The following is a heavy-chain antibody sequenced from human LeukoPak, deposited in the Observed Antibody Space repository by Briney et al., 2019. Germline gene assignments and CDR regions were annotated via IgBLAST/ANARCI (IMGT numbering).Heavy chain of an antibody. CDR1: GYTFTGYY. CDR2: INPNSGDT. Sequence: GASVKVSCKASGYTFTGYYMHWVRQAPGQGLEWMGWINPNSGDTNYAQKFQGRVTMTRDTSISTAYMELSRLRSDDTAVYYCARVQYCSSTSCYAILDYWGQGTLVTVSS. D-gene: IGHD2-2*01. J-gene: IGHJ4*02. V-gene: IGHV1-2*02. CDR3: ARVQYCSSTSCYAILDY.